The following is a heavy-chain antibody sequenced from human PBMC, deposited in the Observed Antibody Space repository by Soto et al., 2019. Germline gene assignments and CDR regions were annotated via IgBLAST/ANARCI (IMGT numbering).Heavy chain of an antibody. Sequence: QVQLVQSGAEVKKPGSSVKVSCKASGGTFSSYAISWVRQAPGQGLEGMGGIIPISGTANYAQKFQGRVTITADESTSTDYMELSSLRSEDTAVYYCARSQGSSTSLEIYYYYYYGMDVWGQGTTVTVSS. J-gene: IGHJ6*02. CDR3: ARSQGSSTSLEIYYYYYYGMDV. CDR1: GGTFSSYA. D-gene: IGHD2-2*01. V-gene: IGHV1-69*01. CDR2: IIPISGTA.